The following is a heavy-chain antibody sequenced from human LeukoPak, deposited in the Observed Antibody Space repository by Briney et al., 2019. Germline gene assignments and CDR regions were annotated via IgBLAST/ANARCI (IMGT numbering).Heavy chain of an antibody. J-gene: IGHJ4*02. CDR2: ISSSGSTI. Sequence: GGSLRLXCAASGFTFSLYEMNWVRQAPGKGPEWVSYISSSGSTIYYADSVKGRFSISRDNAKNSLNLQMNSLRAEDTAFYYCARVENSATRGFYFDYWGQGALVTVSS. D-gene: IGHD5-12*01. CDR1: GFTFSLYE. V-gene: IGHV3-48*03. CDR3: ARVENSATRGFYFDY.